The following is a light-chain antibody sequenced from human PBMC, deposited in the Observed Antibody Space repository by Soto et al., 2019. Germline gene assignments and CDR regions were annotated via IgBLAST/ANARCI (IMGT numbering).Light chain of an antibody. CDR1: QSVSRN. CDR2: DAS. J-gene: IGKJ1*01. Sequence: MTQSPSTLSASVGDTVTVTCRASQSVSRNLAWYQQKPGQAPRLLIYDASTRATGIPARFSGSGSGTEFTLTISSLQSEDFAVYHCQQYNKWPWTFGQGTKVEI. V-gene: IGKV3-15*01. CDR3: QQYNKWPWT.